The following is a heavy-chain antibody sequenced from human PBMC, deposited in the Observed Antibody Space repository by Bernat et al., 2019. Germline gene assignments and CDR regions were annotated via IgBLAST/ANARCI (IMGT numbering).Heavy chain of an antibody. D-gene: IGHD2-15*01. Sequence: QVQLVESGGGLVKPGGSLRLSCAASGFTFSDYYMSWIRQAPGKGLEWVSYISSSSSYTNYADSVKVRFTISRDNAKNSLYLQMNSLRAEDTAVYYCARGGYCSGGSCYRFFDYWGQGTLVTVSS. V-gene: IGHV3-11*06. J-gene: IGHJ4*02. CDR2: ISSSSSYT. CDR1: GFTFSDYY. CDR3: ARGGYCSGGSCYRFFDY.